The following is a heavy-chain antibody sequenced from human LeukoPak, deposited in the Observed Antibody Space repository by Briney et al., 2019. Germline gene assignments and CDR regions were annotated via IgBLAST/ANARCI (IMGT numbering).Heavy chain of an antibody. Sequence: GGSLRLSCAASGFTFSTYAMGWVRQAPGKGLEWVSAISSGGDYTDYAGSVKGRFTISRDNSNNALYLQLNSLRAEDTAVYYCAKEGVFRYYFDYWGQGTLVTVSS. CDR3: AKEGVFRYYFDY. CDR1: GFTFSTYA. D-gene: IGHD2-21*01. CDR2: ISSGGDYT. V-gene: IGHV3-23*01. J-gene: IGHJ4*02.